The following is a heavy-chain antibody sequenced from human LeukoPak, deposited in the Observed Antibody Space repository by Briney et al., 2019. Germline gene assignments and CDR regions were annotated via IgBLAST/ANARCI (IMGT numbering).Heavy chain of an antibody. D-gene: IGHD2-15*01. V-gene: IGHV3-74*01. Sequence: GGSLRLSCAAAGFTFTLYWMHWVRHVPGKRPVWVSRINDDGSDTIYADSVRGRFTISRDDAKNTVYLQMNNLRAEDTAVYYCVRGGPSTWSWGQGTLVTVSS. J-gene: IGHJ5*02. CDR2: INDDGSDT. CDR1: GFTFTLYW. CDR3: VRGGPSTWS.